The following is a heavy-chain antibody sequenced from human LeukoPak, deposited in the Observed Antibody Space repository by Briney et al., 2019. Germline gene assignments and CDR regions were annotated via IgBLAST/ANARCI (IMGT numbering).Heavy chain of an antibody. CDR3: AKDQDFWPGIFDY. V-gene: IGHV3-23*01. J-gene: IGHJ4*02. CDR2: ISGSGGST. CDR1: GFTFSSYA. Sequence: GGSLRLSCAASGFTFSSYAMSWVRQAPGKGLEWVSNISGSGGSTYYADSVKGRFTISRDNSKNTLFLQMNSLRAEDTAVYYCAKDQDFWPGIFDYWGQGTLVTVSS. D-gene: IGHD3-3*01.